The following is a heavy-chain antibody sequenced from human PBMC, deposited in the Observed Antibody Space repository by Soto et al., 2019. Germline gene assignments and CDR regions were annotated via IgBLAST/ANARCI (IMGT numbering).Heavy chain of an antibody. V-gene: IGHV1-18*01. J-gene: IGHJ4*02. Sequence: GASVKVSCKASGYTFTSYGISWVRQAPGQGLEWMGWISAYNGNTNYAQKLQGRVTMTTDTSTSTAYMELRSLRSDDTAVYYCARDGASWFGETRVVDYWGQGTLVTVSS. CDR3: ARDGASWFGETRVVDY. CDR2: ISAYNGNT. CDR1: GYTFTSYG. D-gene: IGHD3-10*01.